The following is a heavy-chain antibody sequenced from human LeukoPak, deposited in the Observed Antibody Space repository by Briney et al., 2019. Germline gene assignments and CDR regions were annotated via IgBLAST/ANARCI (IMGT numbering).Heavy chain of an antibody. CDR1: GGSISSSSYY. V-gene: IGHV4-39*07. Sequence: PSETLSLTCTVSGGSISSSSYYWGWIRQPPGKGLEWIGSIYYSGSTYYNPSLKSRVTISVDTSKNRFSLKLSSVTAADTAVYFCARGGHDCSSTSCYTVEYYFDYWGQGTQVTVSS. J-gene: IGHJ4*02. CDR2: IYYSGST. D-gene: IGHD2-2*02. CDR3: ARGGHDCSSTSCYTVEYYFDY.